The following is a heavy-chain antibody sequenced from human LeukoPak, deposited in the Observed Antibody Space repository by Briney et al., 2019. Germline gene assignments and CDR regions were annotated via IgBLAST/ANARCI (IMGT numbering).Heavy chain of an antibody. CDR2: VNSDGSRT. CDR3: ARDRGLGQWLDY. D-gene: IGHD6-19*01. CDR1: GFTFSSYW. Sequence: TGGSLRLSCAASGFTFSSYWMYWVRQAPGKGLVWVSRVNSDGSRTSYADSVKGRFTISRDNSKNSLYLQMNSLRAEDTAIYYCARDRGLGQWLDYWGQGTLVTVSS. V-gene: IGHV3-74*01. J-gene: IGHJ4*02.